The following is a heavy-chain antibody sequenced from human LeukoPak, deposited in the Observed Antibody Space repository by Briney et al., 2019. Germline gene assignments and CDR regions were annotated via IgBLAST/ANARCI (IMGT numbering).Heavy chain of an antibody. CDR1: GYTFTSYY. J-gene: IGHJ3*02. Sequence: ASVKVSCKASGYTFTSYYIHWVRQAPGQGLEWMGIINPSDGSTSYAQKFQGRVTVTRDMSTSTVYMELSSLRSEDTAVYYCARASGLDAFDTWGQGTMLTVSS. V-gene: IGHV1-46*01. D-gene: IGHD1-26*01. CDR3: ARASGLDAFDT. CDR2: INPSDGST.